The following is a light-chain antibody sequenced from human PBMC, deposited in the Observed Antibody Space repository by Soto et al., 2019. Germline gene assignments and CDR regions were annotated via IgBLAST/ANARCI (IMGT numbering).Light chain of an antibody. CDR1: QSVWSNY. Sequence: EIVLTQSPGPLSLSPGDRATLSCRARQSVWSNYLAWYQQKPGQAPTPHIYGASNRATSIPDRFRGRGSGIDFTLPIIRRQRDDIAVYYCQQYGNSPPRTFGQVTKLESK. CDR3: QQYGNSPPRT. CDR2: GAS. V-gene: IGKV3-20*01. J-gene: IGKJ2*01.